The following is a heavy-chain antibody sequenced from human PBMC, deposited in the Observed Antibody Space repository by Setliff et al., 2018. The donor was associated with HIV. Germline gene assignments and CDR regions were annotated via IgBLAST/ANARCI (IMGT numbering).Heavy chain of an antibody. J-gene: IGHJ3*02. V-gene: IGHV3-23*03. CDR3: ATEFGYSGYVGAFDI. CDR1: GFTFSSYA. Sequence: AGESLKISCAASGFTFSSYAMSWVRQAPGKGLEWVSVIYSGGSSTYYADSVKGRFTISRDDSKNTLLLQMNSLRAEDTALYYCATEFGYSGYVGAFDIWGQGTMVSVSS. CDR2: IYSGGSST. D-gene: IGHD5-12*01.